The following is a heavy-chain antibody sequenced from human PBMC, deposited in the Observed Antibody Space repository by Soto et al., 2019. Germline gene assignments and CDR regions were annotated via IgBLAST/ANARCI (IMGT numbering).Heavy chain of an antibody. CDR2: VKSKTDGGTT. V-gene: IGHV3-15*01. J-gene: IGHJ4*02. CDR1: GFTFTNAW. Sequence: PGGSVRLSCAASGFTFTNAWMSWVRQAPGKGLEWVGRVKSKTDGGTTDYATPVKGRFTISRDDSKNTLYLQMNSLKTEDTAVYYCSTGLIVGDYWGQGTLVTVSS. CDR3: STGLIVGDY. D-gene: IGHD1-26*01.